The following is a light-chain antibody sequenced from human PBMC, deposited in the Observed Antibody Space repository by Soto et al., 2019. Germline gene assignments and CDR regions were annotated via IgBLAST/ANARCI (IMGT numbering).Light chain of an antibody. V-gene: IGKV3-15*01. Sequence: EISMTQSPATLSVSPGERATLSCRASQSVSSKLAWYQQKPGQAPRILIYDASTRDTGIPARFSGSGSGTEFTLTISRLQSEDFEVYYCQQFNNWPRTFGQGTKVDIK. CDR1: QSVSSK. CDR3: QQFNNWPRT. J-gene: IGKJ1*01. CDR2: DAS.